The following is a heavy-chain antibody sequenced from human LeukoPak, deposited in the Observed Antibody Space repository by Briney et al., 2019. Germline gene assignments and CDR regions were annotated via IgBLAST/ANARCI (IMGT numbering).Heavy chain of an antibody. Sequence: SETLSLTCTVSGGSVSSGSYYWSWTRQPPGKGLEWIGYIYYSGSTNYNPSFKSRVTISVDTSKNQFSLRLSSVTAADTAVYYCARVLTIIGVDPWGQGTLVTVSS. CDR3: ARVLTIIGVDP. CDR1: GGSVSSGSYY. J-gene: IGHJ5*02. D-gene: IGHD7-27*01. V-gene: IGHV4-61*01. CDR2: IYYSGST.